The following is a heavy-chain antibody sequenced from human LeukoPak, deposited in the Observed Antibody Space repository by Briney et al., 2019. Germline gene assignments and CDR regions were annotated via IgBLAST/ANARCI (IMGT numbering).Heavy chain of an antibody. Sequence: PRGSLRLSCAASGFTFSSYAMSWVRQAPGKGLEWVSAISGSGGSTYYADSVRGRFTISRDNSKNTLYLQMNSLRADDTAVYYCAKGQIVATILSAIDYWGQGTLVTVSS. CDR1: GFTFSSYA. D-gene: IGHD5-12*01. CDR2: ISGSGGST. CDR3: AKGQIVATILSAIDY. V-gene: IGHV3-23*01. J-gene: IGHJ4*02.